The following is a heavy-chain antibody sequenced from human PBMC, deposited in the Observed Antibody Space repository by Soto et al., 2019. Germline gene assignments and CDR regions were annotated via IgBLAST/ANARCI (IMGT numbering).Heavy chain of an antibody. D-gene: IGHD3-3*01. V-gene: IGHV4-4*02. J-gene: IGHJ6*02. CDR3: ARVRAFWSGVLGYYYYYGMDV. CDR2: IYHSGST. Sequence: SETLSLTCAVSGGSISSSNWWSWVRQPPGKGLEWIGEIYHSGSTNYNPSLKSRVTISVDKSKNQFSLKLSSVTAADTAVYYCARVRAFWSGVLGYYYYYGMDVWGQGTTVTVSS. CDR1: GGSISSSNW.